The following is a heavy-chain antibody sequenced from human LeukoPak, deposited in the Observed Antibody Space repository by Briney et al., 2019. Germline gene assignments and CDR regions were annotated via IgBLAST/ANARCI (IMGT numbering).Heavy chain of an antibody. V-gene: IGHV4-39*07. J-gene: IGHJ3*02. Sequence: PSETLSLTCTVSGGSISSSSYYWGWIRQPPGKGLEWIGSIYYSGSTNYSPSLKSRVTISVDTSKNQFSLKLSSVTAADTAVYYCARVVNDAFDIWGQGTMVTVSS. D-gene: IGHD6-6*01. CDR1: GGSISSSSYY. CDR3: ARVVNDAFDI. CDR2: IYYSGST.